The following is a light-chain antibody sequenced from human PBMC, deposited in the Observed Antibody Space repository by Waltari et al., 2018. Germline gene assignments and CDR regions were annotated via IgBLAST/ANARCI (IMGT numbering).Light chain of an antibody. Sequence: DIVLTQSPATLSLSPGERATLSCRASQSVSGHLACYQQQPGQAPVLLIYDTSNRATGIPARFSGGGSGTDFTLSISRLEPEDFALYFCHLRTDWPPRYTFGQGTKLEIK. CDR3: HLRTDWPPRYT. J-gene: IGKJ2*01. CDR1: QSVSGH. V-gene: IGKV3-11*01. CDR2: DTS.